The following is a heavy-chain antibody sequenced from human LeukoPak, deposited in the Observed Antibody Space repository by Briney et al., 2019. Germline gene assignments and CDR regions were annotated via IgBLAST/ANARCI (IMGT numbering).Heavy chain of an antibody. Sequence: GGSLRLSCEASGFTFDDYGMSWVHQPPGKGLEWVSGINRNGGSTDYADPVKGRFTISRDNAKNSHFLQMNSLRVEDTALYYCARGFRNGPFDCWGQGTLVTVSS. J-gene: IGHJ4*02. CDR3: ARGFRNGPFDC. V-gene: IGHV3-20*04. CDR2: INRNGGST. CDR1: GFTFDDYG. D-gene: IGHD2-8*01.